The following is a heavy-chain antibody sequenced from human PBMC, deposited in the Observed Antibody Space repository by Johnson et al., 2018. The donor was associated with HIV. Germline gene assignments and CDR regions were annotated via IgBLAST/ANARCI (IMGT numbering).Heavy chain of an antibody. D-gene: IGHD6-13*01. J-gene: IGHJ3*02. CDR3: ANDKGSSSWSGLDI. CDR2: IKSKTDGGTT. V-gene: IGHV3-15*05. CDR1: GFTFSSYW. Sequence: VQLVESGGGLVQPGGSLRLSCAASGFTFSSYWMSWVRQAPGKGLEWVGRIKSKTDGGTTDYAAPVKGSFTISRDNAKNSLYLQMNSLRAEDTALYYCANDKGSSSWSGLDIWGQGTMVTVSS.